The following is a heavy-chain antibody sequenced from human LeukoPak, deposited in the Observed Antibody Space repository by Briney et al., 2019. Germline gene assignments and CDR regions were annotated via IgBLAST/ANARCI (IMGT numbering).Heavy chain of an antibody. J-gene: IGHJ4*02. Sequence: GASVKVSCKASGYTFTSYGISWVRQAPGQGLEWMGWISAYNGNTNYAQKLQGRVTMTTDTSTSTAYMELRSLRYDDTAVYYCARVYFYDSGGYFNYWGQGTLVTVSS. V-gene: IGHV1-18*01. D-gene: IGHD3-22*01. CDR1: GYTFTSYG. CDR2: ISAYNGNT. CDR3: ARVYFYDSGGYFNY.